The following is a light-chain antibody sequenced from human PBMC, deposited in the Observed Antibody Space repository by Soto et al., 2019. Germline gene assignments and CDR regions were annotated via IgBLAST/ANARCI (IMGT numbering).Light chain of an antibody. CDR2: DVS. CDR3: SSSTPTRGLV. Sequence: QSVLTQPASVSGSLGQSISISCTEDSSDLTYNSVSWYQHHPHKAPKLIIYDVSYRPSGVSTRFSGPQSAGSASLTISGLQAEDEADYYCSSSTPTRGLVFGSGTKVTVL. CDR1: SSDLTYNS. V-gene: IGLV2-14*01. J-gene: IGLJ1*01.